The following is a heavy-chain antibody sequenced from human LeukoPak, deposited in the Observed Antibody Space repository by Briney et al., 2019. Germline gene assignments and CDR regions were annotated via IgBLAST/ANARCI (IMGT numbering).Heavy chain of an antibody. CDR1: GYSFSNYG. CDR3: ARDGDGDYDGYFDL. V-gene: IGHV1-18*01. Sequence: GAPVKVSFKASGYSFSNYGISWVRQAPGQGLEWMGWISAYNGNTNYAQKFQGRVTMNTDTSTSTAYMELRSLRSDDTAVYYCARDGDGDYDGYFDLWGRGTLVTVSS. J-gene: IGHJ2*01. CDR2: ISAYNGNT. D-gene: IGHD4-17*01.